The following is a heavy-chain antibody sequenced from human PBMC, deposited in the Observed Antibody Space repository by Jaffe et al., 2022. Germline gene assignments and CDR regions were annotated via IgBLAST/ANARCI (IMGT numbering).Heavy chain of an antibody. Sequence: EVQLVQSGAEVKKPGESLKISCKGSGYSFTSYWIGWVRQMPGKGLEWMGIIYPGDSDTRYSPSFQGQVTISADKSISTAYLQWSSLKASDTAMYYCARLSTGWIAAAAAYYFDYWGQGTLVTVSS. D-gene: IGHD6-13*01. CDR1: GYSFTSYW. CDR2: IYPGDSDT. CDR3: ARLSTGWIAAAAAYYFDY. V-gene: IGHV5-51*03. J-gene: IGHJ4*02.